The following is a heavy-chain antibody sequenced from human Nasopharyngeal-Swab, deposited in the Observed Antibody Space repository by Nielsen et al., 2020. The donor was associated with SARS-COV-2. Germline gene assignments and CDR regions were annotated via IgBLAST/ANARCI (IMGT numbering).Heavy chain of an antibody. V-gene: IGHV1-69*06. Sequence: SVKVSCKASGGTFSSYAISWVRQAPGQGLEWMGGIIPIFSTANYAQKFQGRVTITADKSTSTAYMELSSLRSEDTAVYYCARVRGQQWLVSNYYGMDVWGQGTTVTVSS. D-gene: IGHD6-19*01. CDR3: ARVRGQQWLVSNYYGMDV. CDR2: IIPIFSTA. J-gene: IGHJ6*02. CDR1: GGTFSSYA.